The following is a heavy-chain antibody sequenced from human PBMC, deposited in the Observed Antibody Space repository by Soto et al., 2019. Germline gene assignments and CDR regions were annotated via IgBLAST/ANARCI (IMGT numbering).Heavy chain of an antibody. CDR1: GYTFTNYA. CDR2: INAGSGNT. V-gene: IGHV1-3*01. D-gene: IGHD6-13*01. CDR3: ACEQQLATFQH. J-gene: IGHJ1*01. Sequence: QVPLVQSGAEVKKPGASVKVSCKASGYTFTNYAIHWVRQAPGQRLEWMGWINAGSGNTKCSQRFEGRVSITRDTSASTAYMEVSSLTSEDTAVYYCACEQQLATFQHWGQGTLVTVSS.